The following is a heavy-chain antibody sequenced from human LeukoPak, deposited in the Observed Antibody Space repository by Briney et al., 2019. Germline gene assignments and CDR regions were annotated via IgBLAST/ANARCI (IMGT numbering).Heavy chain of an antibody. D-gene: IGHD2-2*01. Sequence: ASVKVSCKASGYTFTSYGINWVRQAPGQGLEWMGWISAYNGNTNYAQKLQDRVTMTTDTATTTAYMELRSLRSDDTAVYYCGRGYCSSTSCYDAFDIRGQGTMVTVSS. CDR1: GYTFTSYG. CDR2: ISAYNGNT. J-gene: IGHJ3*02. CDR3: GRGYCSSTSCYDAFDI. V-gene: IGHV1-18*01.